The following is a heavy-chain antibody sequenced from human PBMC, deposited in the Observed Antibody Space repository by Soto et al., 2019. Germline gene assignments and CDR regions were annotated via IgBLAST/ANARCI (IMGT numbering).Heavy chain of an antibody. CDR1: GFTFSHYG. D-gene: IGHD1-26*01. CDR2: ISYDGSNK. J-gene: IGHJ4*02. Sequence: QVQLVESGGGVVQPGRSLRLSCAASGFTFSHYGIHWVRQAPGKGLEWLAVISYDGSNKHYPDSVKGRFTVSRDNSKNPLYLQMNSLRAEDTAVYFCARYSGKYQGPIDYWGQGTLVTVSS. V-gene: IGHV3-30*03. CDR3: ARYSGKYQGPIDY.